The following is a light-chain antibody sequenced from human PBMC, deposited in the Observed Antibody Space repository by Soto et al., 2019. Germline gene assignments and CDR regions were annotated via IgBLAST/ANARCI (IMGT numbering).Light chain of an antibody. J-gene: IGLJ3*02. CDR1: SGHSSYI. CDR3: ETWDSNTRV. Sequence: QSVLTQSSSASASQRSSVKLTCTQSSGHSSYIIAWHQQQPGKAPRYLMKLEGSGSYNKGRGVPDRCSGSSSGADRYLTISNLQSEDEADYYCETWDSNTRVFGGGTKLTVL. V-gene: IGLV4-60*03. CDR2: LEGSGSY.